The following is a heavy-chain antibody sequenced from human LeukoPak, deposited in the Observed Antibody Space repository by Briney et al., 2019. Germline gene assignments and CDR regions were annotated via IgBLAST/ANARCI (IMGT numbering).Heavy chain of an antibody. V-gene: IGHV3-21*01. D-gene: IGHD6-25*01. CDR3: ARDRGISPGIAAPNYMDV. Sequence: GGSLRLSCAASGFSFSTYNMNWVRQAPGKGLEWVSSISSSSSYIYYADSVKGRFTVSRDNAKNSLYLQMNSLRAEDTAVYYCARDRGISPGIAAPNYMDVWGKGTTVTVSS. CDR2: ISSSSSYI. J-gene: IGHJ6*03. CDR1: GFSFSTYN.